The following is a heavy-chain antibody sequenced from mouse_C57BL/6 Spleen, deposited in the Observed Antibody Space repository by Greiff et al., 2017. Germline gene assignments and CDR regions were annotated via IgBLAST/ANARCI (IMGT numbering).Heavy chain of an antibody. Sequence: QVQLQQSGAELARPGASVKMSCKASGYTFTSYTMHWVKQRPGQGLEWIGYINPSSGYTKYNQKFKDKATLTADKSSSTAYMQLSSLTAEDSAVYYYAREGVVADYYAMDYWGQGTSVTVSS. CDR3: AREGVVADYYAMDY. D-gene: IGHD1-1*01. V-gene: IGHV1-4*01. CDR2: INPSSGYT. J-gene: IGHJ4*01. CDR1: GYTFTSYT.